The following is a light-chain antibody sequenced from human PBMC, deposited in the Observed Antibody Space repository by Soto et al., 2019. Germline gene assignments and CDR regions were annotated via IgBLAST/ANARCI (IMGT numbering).Light chain of an antibody. V-gene: IGKV1-9*01. J-gene: IGKJ3*01. CDR3: QQLNSYPLT. CDR2: AAS. Sequence: IQLTQSPSSLSASVGDRVTITCRASQDISSYLAWYQQRPGKAPKLLIYAASTLQSGVPSRFSGSGSGTDFTLTISSLLPEDFATYYCQQLNSYPLTFGPGTKVDIK. CDR1: QDISSY.